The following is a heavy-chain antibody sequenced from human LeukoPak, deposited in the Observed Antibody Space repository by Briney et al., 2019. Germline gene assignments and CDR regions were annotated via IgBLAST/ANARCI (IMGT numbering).Heavy chain of an antibody. CDR1: GFTFSSYW. Sequence: GGSLRLSCAASGFTFSSYWMSWVRQAPGKGLEWVANIKQDGREKYYVDSVKGRFTISRDNSMNTLYLQMNSLRAEDTAVYYCAKGPDTAMARWGQGTLVTVSS. V-gene: IGHV3-7*01. D-gene: IGHD5-18*01. CDR2: IKQDGREK. J-gene: IGHJ4*02. CDR3: AKGPDTAMAR.